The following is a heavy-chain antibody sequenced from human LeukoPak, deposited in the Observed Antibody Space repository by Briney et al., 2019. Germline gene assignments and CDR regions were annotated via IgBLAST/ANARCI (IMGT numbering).Heavy chain of an antibody. J-gene: IGHJ6*03. D-gene: IGHD3-10*01. CDR2: ISSSSSYI. CDR3: AREVGSPPGYYYYYMDV. CDR1: GFTVSSYS. Sequence: GGSLRLACAASGFTVSSYSIDSVRPAPGNGLEWVSSISSSSSYIYYADSVKGRFTISRDNAKNSLYLQMTSLRAEDTAVYYCAREVGSPPGYYYYYMDVWGKGTTVTVSS. V-gene: IGHV3-21*01.